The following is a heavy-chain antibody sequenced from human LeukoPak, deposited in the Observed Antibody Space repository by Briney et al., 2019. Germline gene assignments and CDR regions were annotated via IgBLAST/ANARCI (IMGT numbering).Heavy chain of an antibody. CDR3: ASGYSGYGSHFDY. D-gene: IGHD5-12*01. J-gene: IGHJ4*02. Sequence: GGSLRLSCAASGFTFSSYSMNWVRQVPGKGLEWVSSISSSSSYIYYADSVKGRFTISRDNAKNSLHLQMNSLRAEDTAVYYCASGYSGYGSHFDYWGQGTLVTVSS. CDR2: ISSSSSYI. CDR1: GFTFSSYS. V-gene: IGHV3-21*01.